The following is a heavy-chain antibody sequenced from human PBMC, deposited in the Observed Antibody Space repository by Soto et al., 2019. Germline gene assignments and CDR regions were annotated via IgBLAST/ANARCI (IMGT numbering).Heavy chain of an antibody. D-gene: IGHD6-19*01. CDR2: IYYSGST. CDR1: GGSISSYY. J-gene: IGHJ6*03. CDR3: ARTRNPIAVAGTDEVDYYYYYYMDV. V-gene: IGHV4-59*08. Sequence: QVQLQESGPGLVKPSETLSLTCTVSGGSISSYYWSWIRQPPGKGLEWIGYIYYSGSTNYNPSLRSRVTISVDTSKNQFSLKLSSVTAADTAVYYCARTRNPIAVAGTDEVDYYYYYYMDVWGKGTTVTVSS.